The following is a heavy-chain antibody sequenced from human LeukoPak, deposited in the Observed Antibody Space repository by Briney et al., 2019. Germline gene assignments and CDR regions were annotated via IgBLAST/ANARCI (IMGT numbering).Heavy chain of an antibody. D-gene: IGHD2-8*01. Sequence: SVKVSCKASGGTFSSYAISWVRQAPGQGLEWMGGIIPIFGTANYAQKFQGRVTITADESTSTAYMELSSLRSEDTAVYYCARANHHCTNGVCYTNYYYYGMDAWGQGTTVTVSS. J-gene: IGHJ6*02. V-gene: IGHV1-69*01. CDR3: ARANHHCTNGVCYTNYYYYGMDA. CDR2: IIPIFGTA. CDR1: GGTFSSYA.